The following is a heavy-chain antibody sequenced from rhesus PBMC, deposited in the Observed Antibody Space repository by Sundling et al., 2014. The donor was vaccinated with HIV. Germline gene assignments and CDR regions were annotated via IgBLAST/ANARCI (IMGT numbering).Heavy chain of an antibody. V-gene: IGHV2-161*01. J-gene: IGHJ4*01. CDR3: ARYFYDSGHTFDY. Sequence: QVTLKESGPALVKPTQTLTLTCSFSGFSITTSGIGVGWIRQPPGKALEWLGSILWNDYKYQRASLNNRLTISKDTSKNQVFLTMTNMDPVDTATYYCARYFYDSGHTFDYWGQGVLVTVSS. CDR2: ILWNDYK. D-gene: IGHD3-28*01. CDR1: GFSITTSGIG.